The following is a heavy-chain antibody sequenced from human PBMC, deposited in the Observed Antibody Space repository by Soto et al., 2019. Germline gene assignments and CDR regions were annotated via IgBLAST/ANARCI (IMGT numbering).Heavy chain of an antibody. V-gene: IGHV4-4*02. CDR2: VLHTGST. CDR3: ARSDYGDSNSQYFDY. CDR1: GGSISVSHW. Sequence: QVQLEESVPGLVKPSGTLSLTCGVSGGSISVSHWWNWVRQPPGKGLEWIGPVLHTGSTNYHPSLATRVTISVDKSKNQFPLILTSVTAADTALYFCARSDYGDSNSQYFDYWGRGTLVNVSS. J-gene: IGHJ4*02. D-gene: IGHD4-17*01.